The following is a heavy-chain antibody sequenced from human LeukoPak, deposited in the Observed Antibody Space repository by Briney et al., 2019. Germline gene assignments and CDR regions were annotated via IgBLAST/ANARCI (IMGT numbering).Heavy chain of an antibody. J-gene: IGHJ4*02. CDR1: GGSISSGGYY. CDR2: IYYSGST. D-gene: IGHD1-7*01. CDR3: ARVPKGPANWNYYFDY. Sequence: SQTLSLTCTVSGGSISSGGYYWSWIRQHPGKGLEWIGYIYYSGSTYYNPSLKSRVTISGDTSENQFSLKLSSVTAADTAVYYCARVPKGPANWNYYFDYWGQGTLVTVSP. V-gene: IGHV4-31*03.